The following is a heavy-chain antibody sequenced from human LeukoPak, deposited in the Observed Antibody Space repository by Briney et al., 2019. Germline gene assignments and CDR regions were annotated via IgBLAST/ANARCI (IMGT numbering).Heavy chain of an antibody. CDR3: ARVGRSGWDFDH. Sequence: SETLSLTCTVSGGSISSSSYYWGWIRQPPGKGLEWIGSIYYSGGTYYNPSLKSRVTISVDTSKNQFSLKLSSVTAADTAVYYCARVGRSGWDFDHWGQGTLVTVSS. CDR2: IYYSGGT. V-gene: IGHV4-39*01. D-gene: IGHD6-19*01. CDR1: GGSISSSSYY. J-gene: IGHJ4*02.